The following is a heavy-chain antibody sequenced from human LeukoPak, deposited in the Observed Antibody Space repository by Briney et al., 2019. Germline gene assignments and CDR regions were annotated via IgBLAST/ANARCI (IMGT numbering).Heavy chain of an antibody. CDR3: AREVLDSYSSGWQFDY. J-gene: IGHJ4*02. CDR2: IGAAGDT. Sequence: PGGSLRLSCAASGFTFSTYDMHWVRQATGKGLEWVAAIGAAGDTYYPGSVKGRFTISRENAKNSLYLQMNSLRAGDTAVYYCAREVLDSYSSGWQFDYWGQGTLVTVSS. V-gene: IGHV3-13*04. D-gene: IGHD6-19*01. CDR1: GFTFSTYD.